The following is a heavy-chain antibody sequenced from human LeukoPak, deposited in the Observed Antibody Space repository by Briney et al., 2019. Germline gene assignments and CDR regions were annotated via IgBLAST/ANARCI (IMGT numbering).Heavy chain of an antibody. J-gene: IGHJ4*02. CDR3: ARDQERGYSGYDF. V-gene: IGHV3-7*01. Sequence: PGGSLRLSCAASGLTFSSYWMSWVRQAPGKGLEWVASIKQDGSEKYYVESVKGRFTISRDNAKNSLYLQMNSLRAEDTAVYYCARDQERGYSGYDFWGQGTLVTVSS. CDR2: IKQDGSEK. D-gene: IGHD5-12*01. CDR1: GLTFSSYW.